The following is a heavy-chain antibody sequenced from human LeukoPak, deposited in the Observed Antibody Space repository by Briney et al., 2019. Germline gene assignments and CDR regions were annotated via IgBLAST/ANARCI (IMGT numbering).Heavy chain of an antibody. CDR2: ISSDGSST. CDR1: GFTFSSYW. J-gene: IGHJ4*02. D-gene: IGHD5-18*01. Sequence: GGSLRLSCAASGFTFSSYWMNWVRQAPGKGLVWVSRISSDGSSTTYADSVKGRFSISRDNAKNTLYLQMNSLRAEDTAVYYCAKDPPYGYGIFDYWGQGTLVTVSS. V-gene: IGHV3-74*01. CDR3: AKDPPYGYGIFDY.